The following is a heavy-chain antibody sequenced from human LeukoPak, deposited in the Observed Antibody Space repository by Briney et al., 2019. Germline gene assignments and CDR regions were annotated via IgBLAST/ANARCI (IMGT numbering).Heavy chain of an antibody. V-gene: IGHV4-38-2*02. J-gene: IGHJ4*02. CDR3: ARSEINDYFKY. CDR2: ISQSGNT. Sequence: PSETLSLTCTVSGYSISSGYDWGWMRQAPGKGLEWLGSISQSGNTYNNPSLKSRVTLSVDTSKNKVSLKLTSVSAADTAVYYCARSEINDYFKYWGPGILVTVST. D-gene: IGHD3-16*01. CDR1: GYSISSGYD.